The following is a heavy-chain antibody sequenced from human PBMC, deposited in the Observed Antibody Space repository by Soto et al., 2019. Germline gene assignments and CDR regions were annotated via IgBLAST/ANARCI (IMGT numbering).Heavy chain of an antibody. V-gene: IGHV4-30-2*01. CDR2: IYHSGST. J-gene: IGHJ4*02. CDR1: GGSISSGGYS. D-gene: IGHD1-1*01. Sequence: QLQLQESGSGLVKPSQTLSLTCAVSGGSISSGGYSCCWLRQPPGKGLERIGYIYHSGSTYNNPSLKSRETKSVDRLKIKFSLKLSAVTAAYTAVYFCAAGIGLQLYYWGQGTLVTVSS. CDR3: AAGIGLQLYY.